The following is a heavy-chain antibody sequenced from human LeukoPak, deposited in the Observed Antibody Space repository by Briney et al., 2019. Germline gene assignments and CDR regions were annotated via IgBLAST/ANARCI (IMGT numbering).Heavy chain of an antibody. V-gene: IGHV3-74*01. D-gene: IGHD1-26*01. CDR2: IYSDGIST. Sequence: GGSLRLSCAASGFTFSSYWMHWVRQAPGKGLVWVSRIYSDGISTSYADSVKGRFTVSRDNAKNTLYLQMNSLKAEDTAIYYCAREGGSYSNYFDYWGQGTLVTVSS. CDR1: GFTFSSYW. J-gene: IGHJ4*02. CDR3: AREGGSYSNYFDY.